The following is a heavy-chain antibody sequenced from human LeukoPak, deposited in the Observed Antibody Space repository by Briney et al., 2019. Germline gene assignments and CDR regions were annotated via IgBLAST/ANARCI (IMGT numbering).Heavy chain of an antibody. Sequence: GGSLRLSCTASGFTFGDYAMSWVRQAPGKGLEWVGFIRSKAYGGTTEYAASVKGRFTISRDDSKSIAYLQMNSLKTEDAAVYYCTRDTYSTPVYYYYYMDVWGKGTTVTVSS. CDR1: GFTFGDYA. J-gene: IGHJ6*03. V-gene: IGHV3-49*04. CDR2: IRSKAYGGTT. CDR3: TRDTYSTPVYYYYYMDV. D-gene: IGHD6-13*01.